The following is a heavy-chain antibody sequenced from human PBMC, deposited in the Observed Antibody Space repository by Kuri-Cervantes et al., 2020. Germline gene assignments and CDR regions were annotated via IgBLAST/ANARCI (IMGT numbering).Heavy chain of an antibody. V-gene: IGHV3-9*01. CDR2: ISWNSGSI. CDR3: ARDLANYYDSSGYYYGDYYYGMDV. CDR1: GFTFDDYA. Sequence: LSLTCAASGFTFDDYAMHWVRQAPGKGLEWVSGISWNSGSIGYADSVKGRFTISRDNSKNTLYLQMNSLRAEDTAVYYCARDLANYYDSSGYYYGDYYYGMDVWGQGTTVTVSS. D-gene: IGHD3-22*01. J-gene: IGHJ6*02.